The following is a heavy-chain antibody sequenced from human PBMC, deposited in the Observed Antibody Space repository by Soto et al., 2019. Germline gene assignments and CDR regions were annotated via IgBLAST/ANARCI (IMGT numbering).Heavy chain of an antibody. CDR3: ARGGSTDFYGLLDL. J-gene: IGHJ5*02. D-gene: IGHD3-16*01. CDR1: GFSLSKYW. V-gene: IGHV3-74*01. Sequence: EVQLVESGGASVQPGGSLRLSCAASGFSLSKYWMHWVRQAPGKGLEWVSRVNGDGSSTTYADSVSGRFIISRDNAKNTMFLQMSSLRADETARYYCARGGSTDFYGLLDLWGQGTQVIVSS. CDR2: VNGDGSST.